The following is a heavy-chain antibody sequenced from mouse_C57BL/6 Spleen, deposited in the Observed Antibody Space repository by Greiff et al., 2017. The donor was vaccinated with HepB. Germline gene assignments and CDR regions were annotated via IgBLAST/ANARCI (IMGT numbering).Heavy chain of an antibody. CDR3: ARTYYYGNYYAMDY. D-gene: IGHD1-1*01. CDR2: ISSGSSTI. V-gene: IGHV5-17*01. CDR1: GFTFSDYG. Sequence: EVKLMESGGGLVKPGGSLKLSCAASGFTFSDYGMHWVRQAPEKGLEWVAYISSGSSTIYYADTVKGRFTISRDNAKNTLFLQMTSLRSEDTAMYYCARTYYYGNYYAMDYWGQGTSVTVSS. J-gene: IGHJ4*01.